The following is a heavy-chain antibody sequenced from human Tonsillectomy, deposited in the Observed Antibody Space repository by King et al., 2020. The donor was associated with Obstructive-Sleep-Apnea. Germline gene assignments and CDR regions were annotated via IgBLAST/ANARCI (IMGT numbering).Heavy chain of an antibody. D-gene: IGHD3-3*01. J-gene: IGHJ3*02. CDR2: ISYDGSNK. CDR1: GFTFSSYA. CDR3: ARDGNDFWSGYQLPGAFDI. V-gene: IGHV3-30*04. Sequence: VQLVESGGGVVQPGRSLRLSCAASGFTFSSYAMHWVRQAPGKGLEWVAVISYDGSNKYYADSVKGRFTISRDNSKNTLYLQMNSLRAEDTAVYYCARDGNDFWSGYQLPGAFDIWGQGTMVTVSS.